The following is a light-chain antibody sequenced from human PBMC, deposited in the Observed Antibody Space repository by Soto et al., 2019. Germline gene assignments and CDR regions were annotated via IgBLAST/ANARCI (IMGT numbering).Light chain of an antibody. CDR2: GAS. CDR3: QQYKSYPLT. V-gene: IGKV3-15*01. Sequence: EIVLTQSPGTLSLSPGERATLSCRASQSVSNNYLAWYQQKPGQAPRLLIYGASTTATGIPARFSGSGSGTEFTLTISGLQPDDFATYYCQQYKSYPLTFGQGTKVDIK. CDR1: QSVSNN. J-gene: IGKJ1*01.